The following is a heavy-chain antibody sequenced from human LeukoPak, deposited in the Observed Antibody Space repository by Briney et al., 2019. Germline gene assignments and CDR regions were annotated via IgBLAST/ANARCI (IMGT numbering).Heavy chain of an antibody. D-gene: IGHD2-2*01. Sequence: SETLSLTCTVSGGSISSGGYYWSWIRQHPGKGLEWIGYIYYSGSTYYNPSLKSRDTISVDTSKNQFSLKLSSVTAADTAVYYCARDGPAASFDYWGQGTLVTVSS. CDR3: ARDGPAASFDY. CDR1: GGSISSGGYY. V-gene: IGHV4-31*03. CDR2: IYYSGST. J-gene: IGHJ4*02.